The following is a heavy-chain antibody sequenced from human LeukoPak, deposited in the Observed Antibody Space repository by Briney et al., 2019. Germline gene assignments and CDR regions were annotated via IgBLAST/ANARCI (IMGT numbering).Heavy chain of an antibody. CDR2: ISGSGGST. D-gene: IGHD6-13*01. CDR1: GFSFSYYA. J-gene: IGHJ4*02. Sequence: GGSLRLSCAASGFSFSYYAMSWVRQAPGKGLEWVSAISGSGGSTYYADSVKGRFTISRDNSKNTLYLQMNSLRAEDTAVYYCAKDFLIGIAAAGTFFDYWGQGTLVTVSS. CDR3: AKDFLIGIAAAGTFFDY. V-gene: IGHV3-23*01.